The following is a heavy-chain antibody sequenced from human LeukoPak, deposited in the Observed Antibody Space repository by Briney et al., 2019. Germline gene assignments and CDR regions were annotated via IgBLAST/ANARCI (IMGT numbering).Heavy chain of an antibody. CDR3: ARGPH. CDR2: ISWKGDTT. Sequence: PGGSLRLSCAASGFTFNNYAMTWVRQTPGKGPEWVSLISWKGDTTAYAESVRGRFTISRDNAKNSVYLQMNSLRTEDTAVYYCARGPHWGQGTLVTVSS. V-gene: IGHV3-20*04. J-gene: IGHJ4*02. CDR1: GFTFNNYA.